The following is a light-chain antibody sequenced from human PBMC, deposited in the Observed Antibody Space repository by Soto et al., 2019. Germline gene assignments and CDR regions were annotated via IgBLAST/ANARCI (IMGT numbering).Light chain of an antibody. CDR3: QQSYSSPRT. CDR2: AAT. Sequence: DIQMTQSPSSLSASVGDRVTITCRASQSIRSYLNWYQQKPGKAPKLLIYAATSLQSGVPSRFGGSGSGTDFTLTISSLQPEDFATYYCQQSYSSPRTFGPGTKVDLK. J-gene: IGKJ3*01. CDR1: QSIRSY. V-gene: IGKV1-39*01.